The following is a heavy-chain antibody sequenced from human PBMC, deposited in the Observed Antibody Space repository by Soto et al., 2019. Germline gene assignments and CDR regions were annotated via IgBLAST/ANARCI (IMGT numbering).Heavy chain of an antibody. V-gene: IGHV3-9*01. J-gene: IGHJ4*02. CDR1: AFNIPDRA. D-gene: IGHD3-16*01. Sequence: EVRLVESGGGSVQPGMSLRLSFVGSAFNIPDRAMHWVRQAPGKGLEWVSGIYWNSARIDYADSVKGRFTISRDNAKNSLYLQMNSLTTEEPAFYYCIREMDAGGLDYWGQGTLVPVSS. CDR2: IYWNSARI. CDR3: IREMDAGGLDY.